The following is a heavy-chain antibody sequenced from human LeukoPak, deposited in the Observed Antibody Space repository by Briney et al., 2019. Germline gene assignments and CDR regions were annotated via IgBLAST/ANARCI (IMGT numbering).Heavy chain of an antibody. D-gene: IGHD6-25*01. Sequence: GGSLRLSCAASGFTFSSYAMSWVRQAPGKGLEWVSAISGSGGSTYYADSVKGRFTIPRDNSKNTLYLQMNSLRAEDTAVYYCATAPYYYYGMDVWGQGTTVTVSS. CDR1: GFTFSSYA. V-gene: IGHV3-23*01. J-gene: IGHJ6*02. CDR2: ISGSGGST. CDR3: ATAPYYYYGMDV.